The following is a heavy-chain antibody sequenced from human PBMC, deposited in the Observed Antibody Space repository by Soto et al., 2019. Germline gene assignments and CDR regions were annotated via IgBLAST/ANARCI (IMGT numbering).Heavy chain of an antibody. D-gene: IGHD3-3*01. V-gene: IGHV1-69*13. CDR3: ARGVEFWSGYYDAFDI. Sequence: SVKVSCKASGYTFTSYAISWVRQAPGQGLEWMGGIIPIFGTANYAQKFQGRVTITADESTSTAYMELSSLRSEDTAVYYCARGVEFWSGYYDAFDIWGQGTMVTVSS. CDR2: IIPIFGTA. J-gene: IGHJ3*02. CDR1: GYTFTSYA.